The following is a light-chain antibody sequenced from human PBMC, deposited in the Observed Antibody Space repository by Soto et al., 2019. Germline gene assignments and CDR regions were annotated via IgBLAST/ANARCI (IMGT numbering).Light chain of an antibody. CDR2: AAS. V-gene: IGKV1-9*01. CDR1: QGISSY. J-gene: IGKJ4*01. Sequence: QLTQSPSSLSASVGDRVTITCRASQGISSYLAWYQQKPGKAPQLLIYAASTLQSGVPSRFSGSASWTDFSLTISSLQPEDFATYYCQQLNSYPLFGGGTKVEIK. CDR3: QQLNSYPL.